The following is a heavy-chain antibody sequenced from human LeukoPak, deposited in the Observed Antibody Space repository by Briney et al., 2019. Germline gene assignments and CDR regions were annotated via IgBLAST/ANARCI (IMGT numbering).Heavy chain of an antibody. CDR1: GGSSSGYY. J-gene: IGHJ4*02. CDR2: INHSGST. V-gene: IGHV4-34*01. Sequence: SETLSLTCAVYGGSSSGYYWSWIRQPPGKGLEWIGEINHSGSTNYNPSLKSRVTISVDTSKNQFSLKLSSVTAADTAVYYCASDGSGWFRTPQGFDYWGQGTLVTVSS. CDR3: ASDGSGWFRTPQGFDY. D-gene: IGHD6-19*01.